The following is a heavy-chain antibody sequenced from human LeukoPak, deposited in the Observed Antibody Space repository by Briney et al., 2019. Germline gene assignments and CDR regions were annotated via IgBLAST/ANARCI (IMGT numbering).Heavy chain of an antibody. Sequence: ASVKVSCKASGYTFTDYYMHWVRQAPGQGLEWMGWINPNSGNTGYAQKFQGRVTMTRNTSISTAYMELSSLRSEDTAVYYCARGYSSSWYEYYYYYMDVWGKGTTVTISS. J-gene: IGHJ6*03. V-gene: IGHV1-8*02. CDR1: GYTFTDYY. D-gene: IGHD6-13*01. CDR2: INPNSGNT. CDR3: ARGYSSSWYEYYYYYMDV.